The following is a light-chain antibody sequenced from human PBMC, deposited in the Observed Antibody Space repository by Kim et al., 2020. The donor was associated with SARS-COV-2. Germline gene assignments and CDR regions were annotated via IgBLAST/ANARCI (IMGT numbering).Light chain of an antibody. Sequence: EIVLTQSPGTLSLSPGERATLSCRASQSFNSNYLAWYQQKPGEAPRLLIYGASTRATGIPDRFSGSGSGTDFTLTISRLEPEDFAVYYCQRYGSSYTFGQGTKLEI. CDR2: GAS. J-gene: IGKJ2*01. CDR1: QSFNSNY. V-gene: IGKV3-20*01. CDR3: QRYGSSYT.